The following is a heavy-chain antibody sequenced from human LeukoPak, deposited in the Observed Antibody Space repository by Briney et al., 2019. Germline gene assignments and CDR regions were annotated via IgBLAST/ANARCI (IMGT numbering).Heavy chain of an antibody. D-gene: IGHD7-27*01. V-gene: IGHV3-48*02. CDR1: GFTFSSYS. CDR3: ARKTGALEY. Sequence: GGSLRLSCAASGFTFSSYSMNWVGQAPGKGLEWVSHISSSSSTIDYAVSEKGRFTISRDNAKNSLYLQMNSLRDEDTAVYYCARKTGALEYWGQGTMVTDSS. CDR2: ISSSSSTI. J-gene: IGHJ4*02.